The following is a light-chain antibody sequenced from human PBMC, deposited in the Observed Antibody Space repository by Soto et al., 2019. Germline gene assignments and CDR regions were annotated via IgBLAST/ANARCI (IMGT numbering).Light chain of an antibody. CDR3: QQYNSWPRT. Sequence: EIVMTQSPATLSVSPGERATLSCRASQSVSSNFAWYQQKPGQAPRLLIYGASTRATGIPARFSGSGSGTEFTLTISSLQSEDFAIYYCQQYNSWPRTFGRGTKVDIK. J-gene: IGKJ2*01. CDR1: QSVSSN. CDR2: GAS. V-gene: IGKV3-15*01.